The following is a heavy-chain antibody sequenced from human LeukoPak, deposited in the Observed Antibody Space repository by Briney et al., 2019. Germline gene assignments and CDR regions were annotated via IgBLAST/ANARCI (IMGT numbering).Heavy chain of an antibody. CDR3: ARDLSNQQVANCFDP. V-gene: IGHV1-2*02. J-gene: IGHJ5*02. Sequence: WASVKVSCKASGYTFTGYYMHWVRQAPGQGLEWMGWINPNSGDTKYAQNFQGRVTMTRDTSITTAYMELSRLRSDDTAVYYCARDLSNQQVANCFDPWGQGTLVTVSS. CDR2: INPNSGDT. D-gene: IGHD6-13*01. CDR1: GYTFTGYY.